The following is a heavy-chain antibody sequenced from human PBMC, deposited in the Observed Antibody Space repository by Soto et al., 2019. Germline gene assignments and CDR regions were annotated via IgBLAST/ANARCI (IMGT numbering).Heavy chain of an antibody. CDR3: ASITYYYDSSGAGYFDY. D-gene: IGHD3-22*01. CDR2: IYPGDSDT. J-gene: IGHJ4*02. V-gene: IGHV5-51*01. CDR1: GYSFTSYW. Sequence: PGESLKISCKGSGYSFTSYWIGWVRQMPGKGLEWMGIIYPGDSDTRYSPSFQGQVTISADKSISTAYLQWSSLKASDTAMYYCASITYYYDSSGAGYFDYWGQGTQVTVSS.